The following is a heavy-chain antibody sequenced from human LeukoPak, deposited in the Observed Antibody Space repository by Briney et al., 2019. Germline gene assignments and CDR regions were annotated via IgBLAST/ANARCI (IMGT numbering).Heavy chain of an antibody. CDR1: DFTVSRNY. J-gene: IGHJ4*02. Sequence: GGSLRLSCAASDFTVSRNYMSWVRQAPGKGLEWVSVIYSGGTTKYADSVKGRFTISRDNSRNTLYLQMNSLRVEDTAVYYCARDWGYYLDYWGQGTLVTVSS. D-gene: IGHD7-27*01. V-gene: IGHV3-53*01. CDR2: IYSGGTT. CDR3: ARDWGYYLDY.